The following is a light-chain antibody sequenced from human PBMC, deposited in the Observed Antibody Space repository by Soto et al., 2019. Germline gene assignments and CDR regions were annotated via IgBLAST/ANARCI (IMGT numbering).Light chain of an antibody. CDR2: KAS. Sequence: DIQMTQSPSTLSASVGDRVTITCRASQSISSWLAWYQQKPGKAPKLLIYKASSLESGVPSRFRGSGSGTEFTLTISSLQSDEFDSYYCQQYNSYSLTFGGGTKVEIK. V-gene: IGKV1-5*03. CDR1: QSISSW. CDR3: QQYNSYSLT. J-gene: IGKJ4*01.